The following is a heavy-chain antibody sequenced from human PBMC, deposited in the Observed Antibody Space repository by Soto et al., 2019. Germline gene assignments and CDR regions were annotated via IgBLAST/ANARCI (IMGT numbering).Heavy chain of an antibody. V-gene: IGHV4-30-4*01. CDR1: GGSISSGDYY. D-gene: IGHD4-17*01. J-gene: IGHJ5*02. CDR2: IYYSGST. Sequence: PSETLSLTCTVSGGSISSGDYYWSWIRQPPGKGLEWIGYIYYSGSTYYNPSLKSRVTISVDTSKNQFSLKLSSVTAADTAVYYCARAYGDCVRWFDPWGQGTLVTVSS. CDR3: ARAYGDCVRWFDP.